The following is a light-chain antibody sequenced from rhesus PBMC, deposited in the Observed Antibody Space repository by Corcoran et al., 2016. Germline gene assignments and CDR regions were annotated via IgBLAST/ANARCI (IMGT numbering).Light chain of an antibody. CDR3: QQYYGSPLT. CDR1: QSLLYDSNNKNY. V-gene: IGKV4-1*01. CDR2: WAS. Sequence: DIVMTQSPDSLAVSLGEGVTINCKSSQSLLYDSNNKNYLAWYQQKPGQAPTLLIYWASTRESGVPNRVSGSGSGTDFTLTISGLQAEDVAVYYCQQYYGSPLTFGGGTKVEIK. J-gene: IGKJ4*01.